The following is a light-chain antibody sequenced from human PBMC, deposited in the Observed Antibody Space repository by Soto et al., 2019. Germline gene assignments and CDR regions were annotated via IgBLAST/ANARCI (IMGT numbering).Light chain of an antibody. Sequence: IVLTRCPANLSVSPWDRATLSCSASQSVSSNLAWYQQKPGQTPRLLIYGASTRATGVPPRFSGSRSGTEFTLTISSLQSEDFAVYYCQQYYNWPPYTFGQGTKVDI. CDR2: GAS. CDR3: QQYYNWPPYT. V-gene: IGKV3-15*01. J-gene: IGKJ2*01. CDR1: QSVSSN.